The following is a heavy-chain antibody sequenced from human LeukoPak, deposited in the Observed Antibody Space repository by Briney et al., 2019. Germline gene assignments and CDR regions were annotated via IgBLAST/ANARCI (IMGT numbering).Heavy chain of an antibody. J-gene: IGHJ5*02. V-gene: IGHV4-39*07. D-gene: IGHD2-2*01. Sequence: PSETLSLTCTVSGGSISSSSYYWGWIRQPPGKGLEWIGSIYYSGSTYYNPSLKSRVTISVDTSKNQFSLKLSSVTAADTAVYYCATYCSTTSCYRGFDPWGQGTLVTVSS. CDR1: GGSISSSSYY. CDR3: ATYCSTTSCYRGFDP. CDR2: IYYSGST.